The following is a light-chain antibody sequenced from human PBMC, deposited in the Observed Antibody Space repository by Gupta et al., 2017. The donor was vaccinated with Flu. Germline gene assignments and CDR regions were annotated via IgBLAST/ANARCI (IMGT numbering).Light chain of an antibody. Sequence: DIQMTQSPFTLSASVGDRVTITCRASQNINSWLAWYQQKPGKAPKFLIREASTLGSGVPSRFSGSGSGTEFTLTISNLQPDDFATYYCQQEHFYPFTFGRGTKVEIK. CDR2: EAS. V-gene: IGKV1-5*03. CDR1: QNINSW. J-gene: IGKJ3*01. CDR3: QQEHFYPFT.